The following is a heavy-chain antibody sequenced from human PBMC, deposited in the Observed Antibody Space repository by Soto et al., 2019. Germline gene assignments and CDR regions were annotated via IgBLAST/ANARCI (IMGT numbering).Heavy chain of an antibody. Sequence: GGSLRLSCAASGFTFSSYWMHWVRQAPGKGLVWVSRINSDGSSTSYADSVKGRFTISRDNAKNTLYLQMNSLRAEDTAVYYCASDGGKRLPYYMDVWGKGTTVTVSS. CDR2: INSDGSST. V-gene: IGHV3-74*01. J-gene: IGHJ6*03. CDR1: GFTFSSYW. D-gene: IGHD2-21*01. CDR3: ASDGGKRLPYYMDV.